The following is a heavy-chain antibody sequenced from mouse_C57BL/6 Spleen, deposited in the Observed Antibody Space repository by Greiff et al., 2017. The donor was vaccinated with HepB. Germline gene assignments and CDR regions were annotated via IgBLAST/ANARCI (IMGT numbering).Heavy chain of an antibody. J-gene: IGHJ2*01. CDR2: ISSGGSYT. CDR3: ARRDYGEYYFDY. V-gene: IGHV5-6*01. Sequence: EVQRVESGGDLVKPGGSLKLSCAASGFTFSSYGMSWVRQTPDKRLEWVATISSGGSYTYYPDSVKGRFTISRDNAKNTLYLQMSSLKSEDTAMYYCARRDYGEYYFDYWGQGITLTVSS. D-gene: IGHD2-4*01. CDR1: GFTFSSYG.